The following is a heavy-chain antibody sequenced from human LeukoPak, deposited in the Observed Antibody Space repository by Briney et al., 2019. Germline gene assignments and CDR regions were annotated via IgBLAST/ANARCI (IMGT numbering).Heavy chain of an antibody. CDR1: GGSISSSSYY. CDR2: IYYSGST. D-gene: IGHD4-17*01. CDR3: ARHKGGSYGDYVNAFDI. V-gene: IGHV4-39*01. Sequence: SETLSLTRTVSGGSISSSSYYWGWIRQPPGKGLEWIGSIYYSGSTYYNPSLKSRVTISVDTSKNQFSLKLSSVTAADTAVYYCARHKGGSYGDYVNAFDIWGQGTMVTVSS. J-gene: IGHJ3*02.